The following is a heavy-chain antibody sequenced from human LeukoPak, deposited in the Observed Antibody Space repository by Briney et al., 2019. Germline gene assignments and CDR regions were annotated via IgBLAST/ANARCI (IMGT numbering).Heavy chain of an antibody. CDR3: ARPYCSGGSCYRWFDP. V-gene: IGHV1-2*02. Sequence: ATVKVSCKASGYTFTGYYMHWVRQAPGQGLEWMGWINPNSGGTNYAQKFQGRVTMTRDTSISTAYMELSRLRSDDTAVYYCARPYCSGGSCYRWFDPWGQGTLVTVSS. CDR1: GYTFTGYY. J-gene: IGHJ5*02. CDR2: INPNSGGT. D-gene: IGHD2-15*01.